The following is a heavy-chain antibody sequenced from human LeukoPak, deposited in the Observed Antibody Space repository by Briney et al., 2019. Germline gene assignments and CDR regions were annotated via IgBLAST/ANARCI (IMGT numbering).Heavy chain of an antibody. CDR3: ARLNYYDSSGYYLKNLDY. CDR2: IYHSGST. V-gene: IGHV4-4*02. Sequence: PSGTLSLTCAVSGGSISSSNWWSWVRQPPGKGLEWIGEIYHSGSTNYNPSLKSRVTISVDKSKNQFSLKLSSVTAADTAAYYCARLNYYDSSGYYLKNLDYWGQGTLVTVSS. D-gene: IGHD3-22*01. J-gene: IGHJ4*02. CDR1: GGSISSSNW.